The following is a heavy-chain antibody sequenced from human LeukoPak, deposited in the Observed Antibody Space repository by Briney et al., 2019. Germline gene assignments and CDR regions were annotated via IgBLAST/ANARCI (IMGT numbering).Heavy chain of an antibody. CDR3: ARTITMVRGVSDAFDI. CDR1: GFTFSSYS. J-gene: IGHJ3*02. CDR2: IYSGGST. D-gene: IGHD3-10*01. V-gene: IGHV3-53*01. Sequence: GGSLRLSCAASGFTFSSYSMNWVRQAPGKGLEWVSVIYSGGSTYYADSVKGRFTISRDNSKNTLYLQMNSLRAEDTAVYYCARTITMVRGVSDAFDIWGQGTMVTVSS.